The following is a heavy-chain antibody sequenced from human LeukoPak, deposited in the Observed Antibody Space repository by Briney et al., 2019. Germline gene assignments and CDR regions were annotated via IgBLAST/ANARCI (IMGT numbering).Heavy chain of an antibody. CDR1: GFTFSSYG. J-gene: IGHJ4*02. Sequence: PGGSLRLSCAASGFTFSSYGMHWVRQAPGKGLEWVSGISASGGSTYYADSVKGRFTISRDNSRNTLYLQMNSLRAEDTAVYYCAKDSGYYYDASDYLHFDSWGQGTLVTVSS. D-gene: IGHD3-22*01. CDR2: ISASGGST. V-gene: IGHV3-23*01. CDR3: AKDSGYYYDASDYLHFDS.